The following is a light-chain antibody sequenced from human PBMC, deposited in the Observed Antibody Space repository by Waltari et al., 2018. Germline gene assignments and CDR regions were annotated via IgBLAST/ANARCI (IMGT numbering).Light chain of an antibody. Sequence: SSELTQDPAVSVALGQTVRITCQGDSLRSYYASWYQQKPGQAPVLVIYGKNNRPSGIPDRFSGSSSGNTASLTVTGAQAEDEADYYGNSRDSSGNHLYVVFGGGTKLTVL. CDR3: NSRDSSGNHLYVV. V-gene: IGLV3-19*01. J-gene: IGLJ2*01. CDR1: SLRSYY. CDR2: GKN.